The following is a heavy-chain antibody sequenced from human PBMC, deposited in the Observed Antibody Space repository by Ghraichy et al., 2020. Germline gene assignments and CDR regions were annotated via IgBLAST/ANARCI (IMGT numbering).Heavy chain of an antibody. CDR1: GYTFTSHG. D-gene: IGHD2-15*01. CDR2: ISSYNGNT. CDR3: ARDQAPRGADH. V-gene: IGHV1-18*01. Sequence: ASVKVSCKASGYTFTSHGISWVRQAPGQGPEWMGWISSYNGNTNYAQKFQDRFTMTTDTSTTTAYMELRSLKSDDTAVYFCARDQAPRGADHWGQGTLVIVSS. J-gene: IGHJ4*02.